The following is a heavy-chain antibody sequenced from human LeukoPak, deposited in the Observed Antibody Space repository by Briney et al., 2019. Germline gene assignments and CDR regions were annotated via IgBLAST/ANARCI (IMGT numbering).Heavy chain of an antibody. J-gene: IGHJ5*02. CDR2: TYYRSKWYN. CDR3: ARAALGYSSSIIWFDP. D-gene: IGHD6-6*01. Sequence: SQTLSLTCAISGDSVSSNSAAWNWIRQSPSRGLVWVGRTYYRSKWYNDYAVSVKSRITINPDTSKNQFSLQLNSVTPEDTAVYYCARAALGYSSSIIWFDPWGQGTLVTVSS. V-gene: IGHV6-1*01. CDR1: GDSVSSNSAA.